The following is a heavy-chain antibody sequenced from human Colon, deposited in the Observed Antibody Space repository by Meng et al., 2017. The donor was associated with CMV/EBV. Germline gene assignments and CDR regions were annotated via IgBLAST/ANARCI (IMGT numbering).Heavy chain of an antibody. V-gene: IGHV1-2*02. CDR3: ARGSAGYYYDSSGYHANDY. D-gene: IGHD3-22*01. Sequence: FTGYYMHWVRQAPGQGLEWMGWIHPNSGGTNYAQKFQGRVTMTRDTSISTAYMELSRLRSDDTAVYYCARGSAGYYYDSSGYHANDYWGQGTLVTVSS. J-gene: IGHJ4*02. CDR2: IHPNSGGT. CDR1: FTGYY.